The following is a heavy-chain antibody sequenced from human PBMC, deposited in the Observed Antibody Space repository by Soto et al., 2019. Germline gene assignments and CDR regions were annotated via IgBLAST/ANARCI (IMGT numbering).Heavy chain of an antibody. CDR1: GFTFSSYG. V-gene: IGHV3-30*03. D-gene: IGHD3-16*01. CDR3: ASVDSTSSFDY. CDR2: ISYDGSNK. Sequence: QVQLVESGGGVVQPGRSLRLSCASSGFTFSSYGMHWVRQSPGKGLEWVAVISYDGSNKYYADSVKGRFTISRDNSKNTLHLQMNCLRAEDTAVYYCASVDSTSSFDYWGQGTLVTVSS. J-gene: IGHJ4*02.